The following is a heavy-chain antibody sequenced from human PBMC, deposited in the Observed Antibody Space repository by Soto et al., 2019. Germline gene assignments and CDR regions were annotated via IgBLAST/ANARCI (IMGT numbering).Heavy chain of an antibody. CDR3: ARASTVTTGAKFDS. CDR1: GASINSDDYY. J-gene: IGHJ4*02. V-gene: IGHV4-30-4*01. D-gene: IGHD4-17*01. CDR2: ISHSGNT. Sequence: NPSETLSLTCTVSGASINSDDYYWSWIRQPPGKGLEWIGYISHSGNTYYSPSLQSRVAISVDTSRNQFSLRLNSVTAADTAVYYCARASTVTTGAKFDSWGQGALVTVSS.